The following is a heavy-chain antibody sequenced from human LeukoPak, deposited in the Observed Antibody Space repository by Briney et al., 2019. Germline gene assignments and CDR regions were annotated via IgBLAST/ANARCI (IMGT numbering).Heavy chain of an antibody. CDR3: ARSHSSSWYVFEY. D-gene: IGHD6-13*01. V-gene: IGHV1-18*01. CDR1: GYTFTSYG. Sequence: EASVKVSCKTSGYTFTSYGISWVRQAPGQGLEWMGWISTHNGDTKYAQKLQGRVTMTTDTTTSTVSVELRSLRFDDTAVYYCARSHSSSWYVFEYWGQGTLATVSP. J-gene: IGHJ4*02. CDR2: ISTHNGDT.